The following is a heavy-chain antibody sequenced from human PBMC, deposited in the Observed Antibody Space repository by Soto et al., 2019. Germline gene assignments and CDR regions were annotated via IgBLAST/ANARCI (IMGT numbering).Heavy chain of an antibody. CDR2: IYHSGST. V-gene: IGHV4-4*02. D-gene: IGHD3-10*01. Sequence: SETLSLTCAVSGGSISSSNWWSWVRQPPGKGLEWIGEIYHSGSTNYNPSLKSRVTISVDKSKNQFSLKLSSVTAADTAVYYCARGLDGSGINWFDPWGQGTLVTVSS. J-gene: IGHJ5*02. CDR1: GGSISSSNW. CDR3: ARGLDGSGINWFDP.